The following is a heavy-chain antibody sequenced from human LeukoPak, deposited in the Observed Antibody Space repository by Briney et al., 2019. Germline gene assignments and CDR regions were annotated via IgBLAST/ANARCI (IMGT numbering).Heavy chain of an antibody. V-gene: IGHV3-23*01. CDR3: ARDLLRFLEWLRAFDY. CDR1: GFTFSSYA. D-gene: IGHD3-3*01. CDR2: ISGSGGST. Sequence: GGSLRLSCAASGFTFSSYAMSWVRQAPGKGLEWVSAISGSGGSTYYADSVKGRFTISRDNSKNTLYLQMNSLRAEDTAVYYCARDLLRFLEWLRAFDYWGQGTLVTVSS. J-gene: IGHJ4*02.